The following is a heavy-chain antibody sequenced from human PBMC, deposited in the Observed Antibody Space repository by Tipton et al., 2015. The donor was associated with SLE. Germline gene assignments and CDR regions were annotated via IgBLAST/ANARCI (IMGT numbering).Heavy chain of an antibody. CDR2: FYTTGST. V-gene: IGHV4-61*09. CDR1: GYSISSGSYY. Sequence: TLSLTCTVSGYSISSGSYYWSWVRQPAGKGLVCLGYFYTTGSTNYNPSLTSRITISVDTSKNQFSLRLSSVTAADTAVYYCASSLIVADAGIAFDIWGQGTMVTVS. CDR3: ASSLIVADAGIAFDI. D-gene: IGHD5-12*01. J-gene: IGHJ3*02.